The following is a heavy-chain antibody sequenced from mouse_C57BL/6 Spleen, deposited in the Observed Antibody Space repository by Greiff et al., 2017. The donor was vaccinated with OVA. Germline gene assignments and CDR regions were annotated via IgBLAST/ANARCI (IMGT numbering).Heavy chain of an antibody. Sequence: EVKLVESGGGLVKPGGSLKLSCAASGFTFSSYAMSWVRQTPEKRLEWVATISDGGSYTYYPDNVKGRFTISRDNAKNNLYLQMSHLKSEDTAMYYCARPGSNLYAMDYWGQGTSVTVSS. V-gene: IGHV5-4*03. CDR1: GFTFSSYA. D-gene: IGHD2-5*01. CDR3: ARPGSNLYAMDY. CDR2: ISDGGSYT. J-gene: IGHJ4*01.